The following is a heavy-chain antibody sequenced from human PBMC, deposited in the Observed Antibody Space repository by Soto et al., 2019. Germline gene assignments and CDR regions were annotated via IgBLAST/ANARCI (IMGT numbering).Heavy chain of an antibody. CDR2: ISSSSSYT. CDR3: ARDRAGVYSSSWYGYYYYYGMDV. CDR1: GFTFSDYY. V-gene: IGHV3-11*06. D-gene: IGHD6-13*01. Sequence: PGGSLRLSCAASGFTFSDYYMIWVRQAPGKGLEWVSYISSSSSYTNYADSVKGRFTISRDNAKNSLYLQMNSLRAEDTAVYYCARDRAGVYSSSWYGYYYYYGMDVWGQGTTVTVSS. J-gene: IGHJ6*02.